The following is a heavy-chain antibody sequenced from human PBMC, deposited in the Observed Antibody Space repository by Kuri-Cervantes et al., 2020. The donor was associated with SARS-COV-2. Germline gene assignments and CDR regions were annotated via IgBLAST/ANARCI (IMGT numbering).Heavy chain of an antibody. D-gene: IGHD3-10*01. CDR1: GGSFSGYY. CDR3: ARSAVRMVRGVIHY. J-gene: IGHJ4*02. Sequence: SETLSLTCAVYGGSFSGYYWSWIRQPPGKGLEWIGEINHSGSTNYNPSLQSRVTISVDTSKNQFSLKLSTVAAADTTVHYCARSAVRMVRGVIHYWGQGTLVTVSS. CDR2: INHSGST. V-gene: IGHV4-34*01.